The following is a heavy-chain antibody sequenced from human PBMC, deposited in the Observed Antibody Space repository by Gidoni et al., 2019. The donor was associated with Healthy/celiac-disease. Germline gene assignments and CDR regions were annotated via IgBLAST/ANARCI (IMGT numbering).Heavy chain of an antibody. CDR1: GFTFSHHY. V-gene: IGHV3-72*01. J-gene: IGHJ6*02. D-gene: IGHD3-16*01. Sequence: EVQLVESGGGLVQPGGSLRLSCAASGFTFSHHYMHWVRPAPGKGLGWVGRTRNKANSYTTEDAASVKGRFTISRDDSKNSLYLQMNSLKTEDTAVYYCAREGLSGALMITFGGPLPSFYYYYGMDVWGQGTTVTVSS. CDR2: TRNKANSYTT. CDR3: AREGLSGALMITFGGPLPSFYYYYGMDV.